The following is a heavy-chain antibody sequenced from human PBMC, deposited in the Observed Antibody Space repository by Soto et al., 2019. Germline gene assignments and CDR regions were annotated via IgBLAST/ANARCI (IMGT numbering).Heavy chain of an antibody. CDR3: ARFSHWATAWAY. D-gene: IGHD1-1*01. J-gene: IGHJ4*02. CDR2: IYYDGST. V-gene: IGHV4-31*02. Sequence: QHPGKDLEWIGYIYYDGSTYYNPSLQTRINISADTSKNQFCLNLSSVTAADTAVYYCARFSHWATAWAYWGQGTLVPVSS.